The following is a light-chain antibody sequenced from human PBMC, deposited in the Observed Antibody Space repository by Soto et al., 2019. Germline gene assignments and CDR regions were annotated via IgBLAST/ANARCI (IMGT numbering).Light chain of an antibody. CDR2: GAS. CDR3: QQTFSPDVT. J-gene: IGKJ4*01. Sequence: DIQMTQSPSSLSAAVGDRVTITCRASQAILTYLNWLQQKAGKAPEVLIYGASGLRSGVPSRFTGSGSATHFTLTITSLQREDAGTYFCQQTFSPDVTFGGGTKVDI. CDR1: QAILTY. V-gene: IGKV1-39*01.